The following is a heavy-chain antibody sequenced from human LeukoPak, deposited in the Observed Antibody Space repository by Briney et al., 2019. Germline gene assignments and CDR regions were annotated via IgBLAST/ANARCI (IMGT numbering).Heavy chain of an antibody. J-gene: IGHJ4*02. D-gene: IGHD3-16*02. Sequence: ASVKVSCKASGYTFTSYYMHWVRQAPGQGLEWMGIINPSGGSTSYAQKFQGRLTMTRDTSTSTVYMELSRLRSDDTAVYYCARVAYDYVWGGYRPFLFDYWGQGTLVTVSS. CDR3: ARVAYDYVWGGYRPFLFDY. CDR2: INPSGGST. V-gene: IGHV1-46*01. CDR1: GYTFTSYY.